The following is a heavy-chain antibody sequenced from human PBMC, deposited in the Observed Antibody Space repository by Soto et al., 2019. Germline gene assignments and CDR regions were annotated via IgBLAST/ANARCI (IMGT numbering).Heavy chain of an antibody. CDR2: IYATGTT. CDR3: AKDPLEGGWAARPGSWFDP. D-gene: IGHD6-6*01. CDR1: GASISGFY. J-gene: IGHJ5*02. V-gene: IGHV4-4*07. Sequence: PSETLSLTCTVSGASISGFYWSWIRKSAGKGLEWIGRIYATGTTDYNPSLKSRVMMSVDTSKKQFSLKLTSVTAADTAVYYCAKDPLEGGWAARPGSWFDPWGLGTLVTVSS.